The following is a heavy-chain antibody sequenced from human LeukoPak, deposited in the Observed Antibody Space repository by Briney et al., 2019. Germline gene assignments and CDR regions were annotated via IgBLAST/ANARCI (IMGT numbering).Heavy chain of an antibody. CDR2: ISSSGSTI. V-gene: IGHV3-11*04. Sequence: KPGGSLRLSCAASGFTFSDFHMSWIRQAPGKGLEWVSYISSSGSTIYYADSVKGRFTISRDNAKNSLYLQLNSLRAEDTAVYYCARDPLLPQLWGTFDYWGQGTLVTVSS. D-gene: IGHD5-18*01. CDR3: ARDPLLPQLWGTFDY. J-gene: IGHJ4*02. CDR1: GFTFSDFH.